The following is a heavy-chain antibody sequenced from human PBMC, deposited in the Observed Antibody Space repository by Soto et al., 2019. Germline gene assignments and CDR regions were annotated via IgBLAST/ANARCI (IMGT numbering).Heavy chain of an antibody. CDR1: GGTFSSYA. V-gene: IGHV1-69*13. J-gene: IGHJ4*02. CDR2: IIPIFGTA. Sequence: ASVKVSCKASGGTFSSYAISWVRQAPGQGLEWMGGIIPIFGTANYAQKFQGRVTITADESTSTAYMELSSLRSEDTAVYYCATAHGPYNWNYGLDYWGQGTLVTVSS. D-gene: IGHD1-7*01. CDR3: ATAHGPYNWNYGLDY.